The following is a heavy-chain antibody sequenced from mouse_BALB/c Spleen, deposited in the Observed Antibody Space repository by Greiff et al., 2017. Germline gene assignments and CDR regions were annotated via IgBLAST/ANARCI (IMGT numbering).Heavy chain of an antibody. Sequence: QVQLQQSGAELVRPGTSVKVSCKASGYAFTNYLIEWVKQRPGQGLEWIGVINPGSGGTNYNEKFKGKATLTADKSSSTAYMQLSSLTSDDSAVYFCVYGNPFAYWGQGTLVTVSA. CDR3: VYGNPFAY. D-gene: IGHD2-10*02. J-gene: IGHJ3*01. V-gene: IGHV1-54*01. CDR1: GYAFTNYL. CDR2: INPGSGGT.